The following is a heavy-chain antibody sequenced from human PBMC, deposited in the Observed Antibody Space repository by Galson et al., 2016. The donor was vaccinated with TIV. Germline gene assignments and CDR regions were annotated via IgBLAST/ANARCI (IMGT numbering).Heavy chain of an antibody. D-gene: IGHD3-22*01. CDR3: ARGRIESSGYRPDAFDI. V-gene: IGHV5-51*03. Sequence: QSGAEVKKPGESLKISCKGSGYNFPIYWIGWVRQMPGKGLEWVGVIYPDDSDTRYSPTFQGQVIISADKSTTTAYLQWSSLKASDTAMYYCARGRIESSGYRPDAFDIWGQGTMVTMSS. J-gene: IGHJ3*02. CDR1: GYNFPIYW. CDR2: IYPDDSDT.